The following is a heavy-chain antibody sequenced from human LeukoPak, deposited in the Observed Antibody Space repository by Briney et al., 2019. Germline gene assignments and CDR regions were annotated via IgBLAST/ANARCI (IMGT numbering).Heavy chain of an antibody. CDR3: ARWSGSVTARNYYYYMDV. J-gene: IGHJ6*03. V-gene: IGHV4-4*07. CDR2: IYTSGTT. D-gene: IGHD6-6*01. Sequence: SETLPLTCTVSGGSISSYYWTWIRQPAGSGLEWIGRIYTSGTTDYNPSLRTRVTISVDASRNQFSLNLSSVTAADTAVYYCARWSGSVTARNYYYYMDVWGEGTTVTVSS. CDR1: GGSISSYY.